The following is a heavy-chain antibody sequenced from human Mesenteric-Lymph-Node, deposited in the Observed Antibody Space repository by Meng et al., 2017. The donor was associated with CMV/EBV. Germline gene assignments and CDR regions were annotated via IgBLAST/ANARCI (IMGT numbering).Heavy chain of an antibody. J-gene: IGHJ6*02. CDR1: GDSISSVYY. Sequence: SETLSLTCTVSGDSISSVYYWGWIRQPPGKGLEWIGSIYYSGSTYYNPSLKSRVTISVDTSKNQFSLKLSSVTAADTAVYYCARGATYYYYYGMDVWGQGTTVTVSS. CDR2: IYYSGST. V-gene: IGHV4-38-2*02. D-gene: IGHD1-26*01. CDR3: ARGATYYYYYGMDV.